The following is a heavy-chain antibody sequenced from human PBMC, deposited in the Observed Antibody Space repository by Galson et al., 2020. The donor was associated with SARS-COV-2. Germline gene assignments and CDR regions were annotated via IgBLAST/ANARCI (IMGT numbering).Heavy chain of an antibody. V-gene: IGHV1-18*01. CDR2: ISTYKGSP. J-gene: IGHJ5*02. D-gene: IGHD3-22*01. CDR3: ARSTHYYDRRGFQGVNYLDP. CDR1: GYIFTNYD. Sequence: ASVTVSCKASGYIFTNYDITWVRQVPGQGLEWLGSISTYKGSPDYAQAFQGRVAMSTDSSTRMAYLDLRNLRSDDTAFYFCARSTHYYDRRGFQGVNYLDPWGQGTLVTVTS.